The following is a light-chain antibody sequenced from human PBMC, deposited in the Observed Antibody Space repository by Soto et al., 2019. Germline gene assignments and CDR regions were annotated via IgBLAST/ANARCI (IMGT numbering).Light chain of an antibody. Sequence: QSALTQPRSVSGSPGQSVTISCTGTSSDVGGYNYVSWYQQHPGKAPKLMIYDVSKRPSGVPDRFSGSKSGNTASLTISGLQEEDEDDYYCCSYAGSYNGVFGGGTQLTVL. CDR1: SSDVGGYNY. CDR3: CSYAGSYNGV. CDR2: DVS. V-gene: IGLV2-11*01. J-gene: IGLJ3*02.